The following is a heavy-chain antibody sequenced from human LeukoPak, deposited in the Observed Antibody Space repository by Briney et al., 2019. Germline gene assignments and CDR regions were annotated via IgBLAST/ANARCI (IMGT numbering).Heavy chain of an antibody. Sequence: SETLSLTCTVSGGSISSYYWSWLRQPPGKGLEWIGYIYYSGSTNYNPSLKSRVTISVDTSKNQFSLKLSSVTAADTAVYYCAREGAPRAFDIWGQGTMVTVSS. D-gene: IGHD3-16*01. J-gene: IGHJ3*02. CDR3: AREGAPRAFDI. CDR2: IYYSGST. CDR1: GGSISSYY. V-gene: IGHV4-59*01.